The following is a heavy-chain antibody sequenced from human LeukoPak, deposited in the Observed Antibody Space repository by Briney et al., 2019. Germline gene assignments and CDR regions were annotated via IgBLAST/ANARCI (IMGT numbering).Heavy chain of an antibody. J-gene: IGHJ4*02. V-gene: IGHV3-23*01. Sequence: PGGSLRLSCVGSGFIFSNYAMNWVRQALGKGLEWVSTISAAGDVTYHADSVKGRFTISRDNSKNKLFMQMNSLRAEDTAVYYCAKKRGETGDYFDYWGQGTLVTVSS. CDR3: AKKRGETGDYFDY. CDR2: ISAAGDVT. CDR1: GFIFSNYA. D-gene: IGHD7-27*01.